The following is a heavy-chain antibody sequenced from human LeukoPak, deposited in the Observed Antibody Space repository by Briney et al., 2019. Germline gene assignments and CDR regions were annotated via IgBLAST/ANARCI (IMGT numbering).Heavy chain of an antibody. CDR1: GGSISGSSYS. D-gene: IGHD2-15*01. Sequence: SETLSLTCTVSGGSISGSSYSWGWIRQPPGKGLLCIGTIYYSGTTYYDPSLKSRVTISVDTSKNQFSLQLSSVTAADTAVYYCARGKRDIVVVVAATPEYFQHWGQGTLVTVSS. CDR3: ARGKRDIVVVVAATPEYFQH. CDR2: IYYSGTT. J-gene: IGHJ1*01. V-gene: IGHV4-39*02.